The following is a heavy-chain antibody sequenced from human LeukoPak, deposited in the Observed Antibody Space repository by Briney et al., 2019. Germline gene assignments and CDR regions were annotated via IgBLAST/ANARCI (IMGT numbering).Heavy chain of an antibody. Sequence: SETLSLTCSVSGGSISSSDYYWGWICQPPGMGLEWIGNVYYSGTTHYNPSLKSRVTISVDTSKNQFSLKLSSVTAADTAVYYCARRKAAMPEYYFDYWGQGTLVTVSS. V-gene: IGHV4-39*01. CDR3: ARRKAAMPEYYFDY. CDR1: GGSISSSDYY. J-gene: IGHJ4*02. D-gene: IGHD2-2*01. CDR2: VYYSGTT.